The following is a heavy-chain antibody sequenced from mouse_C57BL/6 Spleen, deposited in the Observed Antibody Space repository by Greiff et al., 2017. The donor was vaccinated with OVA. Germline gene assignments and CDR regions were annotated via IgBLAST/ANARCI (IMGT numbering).Heavy chain of an antibody. J-gene: IGHJ3*01. D-gene: IGHD2-4*01. V-gene: IGHV3-6*01. CDR3: ARDYDYDEGWFAY. CDR1: GYSITSGYY. CDR2: IRYDGST. Sequence: VQLKESGPGLVKPSQSLSLTCSVTGYSITSGYYWNLIRQLPGNQLEWVGYIRYDGSTNYNPSLKNRISLTRDTSKNQYILKINSVTTEDTATYYGARDYDYDEGWFAYWGQGTLVTVSA.